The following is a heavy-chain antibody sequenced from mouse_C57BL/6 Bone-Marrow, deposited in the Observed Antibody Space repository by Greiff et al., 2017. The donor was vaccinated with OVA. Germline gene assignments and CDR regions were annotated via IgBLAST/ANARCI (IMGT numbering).Heavy chain of an antibody. J-gene: IGHJ1*03. CDR1: GYTFTEYT. Sequence: QVQLQQSGAELVKPGASVKLSCKASGYTFTEYTIHWVKQRSGQGLEWIGWFYPGCGSIKYNEKFKDKATLTADKSSSTAYMELSRLTSEDSAVYFCARHECGSLLLRGGYFDVWGTGTTVTVSS. CDR3: ARHECGSLLLRGGYFDV. CDR2: FYPGCGSI. D-gene: IGHD1-1*01. V-gene: IGHV1-62-2*01.